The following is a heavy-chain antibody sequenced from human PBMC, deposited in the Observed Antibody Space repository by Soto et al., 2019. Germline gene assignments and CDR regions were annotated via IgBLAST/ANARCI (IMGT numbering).Heavy chain of an antibody. V-gene: IGHV1-8*01. Sequence: QVQLLQSGAEVKKPGASVKVSCKASGHTFTSYDINWVRQATGQGLEWMGWMNPNSGNTGYAQKFQGRVTLTSNTSISIAYMELSSMRSEDTAVYYCAREKTSYGMDVWGQGTTVTVSS. CDR2: MNPNSGNT. CDR3: AREKTSYGMDV. CDR1: GHTFTSYD. J-gene: IGHJ6*02.